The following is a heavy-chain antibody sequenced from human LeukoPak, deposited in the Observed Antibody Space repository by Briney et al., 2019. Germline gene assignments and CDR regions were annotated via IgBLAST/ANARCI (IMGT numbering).Heavy chain of an antibody. CDR3: ARASGYCSSTSCYYYYGMDV. J-gene: IGHJ6*02. D-gene: IGHD2-2*01. CDR2: IWYDGNNK. CDR1: GFTFSSYG. Sequence: GGSLRLSCAASGFTFSSYGMHWVRQAPGKGLEWVAIIWYDGNNKYYTDSVKGRFTISRDNSENTLYLQMNSLRAEDTAVYYCARASGYCSSTSCYYYYGMDVWGQGTTVTVSS. V-gene: IGHV3-33*01.